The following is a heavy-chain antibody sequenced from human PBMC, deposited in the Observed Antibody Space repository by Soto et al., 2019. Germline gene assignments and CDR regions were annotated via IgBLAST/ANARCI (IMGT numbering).Heavy chain of an antibody. CDR3: ATTNTTVRGVDY. Sequence: WETRSLTCSVSGYSIISFYDWCCSRQPPGKGLEWIGIIYHSWITYYNPSLKSRVTISVDTSKNQFSLKLSSVTAADTAVYYCATTNTTVRGVDYWGQGTLVTVSS. CDR1: GYSIISFYD. J-gene: IGHJ4*02. D-gene: IGHD3-10*01. CDR2: IYHSWIT. V-gene: IGHV4-38-2*01.